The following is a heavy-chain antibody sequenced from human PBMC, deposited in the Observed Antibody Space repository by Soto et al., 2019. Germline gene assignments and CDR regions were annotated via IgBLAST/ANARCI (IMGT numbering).Heavy chain of an antibody. D-gene: IGHD2-2*01. J-gene: IGHJ4*02. V-gene: IGHV3-23*01. Sequence: EVQLLESGGGLVQPGGSLRLSCAASGFTFSSYAMSWVRQAPGKGLEWVSAISGSGGSTYYADSVKGRFTISRDNSKNTLYLQMNSLRAEDTAVYYCRGYCSSTSFYEFARDYLGQGTLVTVSS. CDR2: ISGSGGST. CDR1: GFTFSSYA. CDR3: RGYCSSTSFYEFARDY.